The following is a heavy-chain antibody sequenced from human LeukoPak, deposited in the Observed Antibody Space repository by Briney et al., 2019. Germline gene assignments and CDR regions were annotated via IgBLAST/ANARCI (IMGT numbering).Heavy chain of an antibody. CDR2: ISSNGGTI. J-gene: IGHJ4*02. CDR1: GFTFSSYA. Sequence: TGGSETHFCSASGFTFSSYAVHWVRQAPGNGLEYVSAISSNGGTIYYADSAKGRFTISRDNSKNTLYLQMSSLRVEDTAVYYCVKGSEAYCDSKSDYWGQGTVVTVSS. CDR3: VKGSEAYCDSKSDY. D-gene: IGHD3-22*01. V-gene: IGHV3-64D*09.